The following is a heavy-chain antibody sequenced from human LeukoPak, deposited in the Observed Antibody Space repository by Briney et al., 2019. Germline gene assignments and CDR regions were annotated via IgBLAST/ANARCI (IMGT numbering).Heavy chain of an antibody. V-gene: IGHV3-53*01. D-gene: IGHD2-2*01. Sequence: GGSLRLSCAASGFTVSDNYMSWVRQAPGKGLEWVSFIYRGGSTYYADSVKGRLTISRDNSKNTLYLQMNSLRIEDTAVYYCARDSGPRYCTSSICSHWFDPWGQGTLVTVSS. CDR3: ARDSGPRYCTSSICSHWFDP. J-gene: IGHJ5*02. CDR1: GFTVSDNY. CDR2: IYRGGST.